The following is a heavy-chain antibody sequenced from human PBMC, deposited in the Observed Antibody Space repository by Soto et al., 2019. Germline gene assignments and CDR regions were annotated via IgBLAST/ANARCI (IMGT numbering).Heavy chain of an antibody. CDR2: IYYSGST. J-gene: IGHJ5*02. CDR3: ARKDSSGYLNWFVP. Sequence: SETLSLTCTVSGGSISSGDYYWSWIRQPPGKGLEWIGYIYYSGSTYYNPSLKSRVTISVDTSNNQFSLRLSSVTAADTAVYYCARKDSSGYLNWFVPWGQGTLVTVSS. D-gene: IGHD3-22*01. V-gene: IGHV4-30-4*01. CDR1: GGSISSGDYY.